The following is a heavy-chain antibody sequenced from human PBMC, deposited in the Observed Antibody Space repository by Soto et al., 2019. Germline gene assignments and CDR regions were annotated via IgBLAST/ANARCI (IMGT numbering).Heavy chain of an antibody. CDR1: GYTFTSYY. Sequence: QVQLVQSGAEVKKPGASVKVSCKASGYTFTSYYMHWVRQAPGQGLEWMGIINPSGGSTSYAQKVQGRVTMTRDTSTSTVYMELSSLRSEDTAVYYCARANQVVVAATPLYYYYGMDVWGQGTTVTVSS. CDR2: INPSGGST. V-gene: IGHV1-46*01. CDR3: ARANQVVVAATPLYYYYGMDV. J-gene: IGHJ6*02. D-gene: IGHD2-15*01.